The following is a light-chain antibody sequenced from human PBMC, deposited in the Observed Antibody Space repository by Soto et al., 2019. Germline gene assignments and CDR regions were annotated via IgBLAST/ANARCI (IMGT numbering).Light chain of an antibody. CDR3: QQGYTTPRT. Sequence: DIQMTQSPSSPSASVGDRVSITCQTSQIISTYLNWYQQKPGEAPRLLIYAASSLQSGVPSRFSGSGSGTDFTLTITSLQPEDFATYYCQQGYTTPRTFGQGTKLEI. V-gene: IGKV1-39*01. CDR2: AAS. CDR1: QIISTY. J-gene: IGKJ2*02.